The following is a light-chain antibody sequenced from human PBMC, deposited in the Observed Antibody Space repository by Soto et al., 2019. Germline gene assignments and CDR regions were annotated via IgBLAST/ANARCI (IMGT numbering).Light chain of an antibody. CDR2: DIN. CDR1: SSNIGSES. Sequence: QSVLTQPPSTSGTPGQRVTISCSGSSSNIGSESVNWYRQHPGKAPKLMIYDINNRPSGVSNRFSGSKSGNTASLTISGLQAEDEADYYCASYTTSASYVFGTGTKVTVL. V-gene: IGLV1-44*01. J-gene: IGLJ1*01. CDR3: ASYTTSASYV.